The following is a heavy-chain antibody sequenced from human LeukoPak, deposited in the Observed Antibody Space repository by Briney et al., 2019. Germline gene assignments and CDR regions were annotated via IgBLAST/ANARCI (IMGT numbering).Heavy chain of an antibody. J-gene: IGHJ3*02. Sequence: SETLSLTCTVSGGSISSSNYYWGWIRQPPGKGLEWIGSIYYSGSTYYNPSLKSRVTISVDTSKNQFSLKLSSVTAADTAVYYCARAVHIVATADDAFDIWGQGTMVTVSS. CDR3: ARAVHIVATADDAFDI. V-gene: IGHV4-39*01. CDR2: IYYSGST. CDR1: GGSISSSNYY. D-gene: IGHD5-12*01.